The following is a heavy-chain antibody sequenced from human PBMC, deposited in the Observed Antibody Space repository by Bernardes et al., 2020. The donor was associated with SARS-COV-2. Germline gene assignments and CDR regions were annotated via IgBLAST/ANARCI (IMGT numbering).Heavy chain of an antibody. CDR2: IYYSGST. CDR3: ARTLKGDYDILTDV. Sequence: SETLSLTCTVSGGSISSYYWSWIRQPPGKGLEWIGYIYYSGSTNYNPSLKSRVTISVDTSKNQFSLKLSSVTAADTAVYYCARTLKGDYDILTDVWGQGTTVTVSS. CDR1: GGSISSYY. J-gene: IGHJ6*02. V-gene: IGHV4-59*01. D-gene: IGHD3-9*01.